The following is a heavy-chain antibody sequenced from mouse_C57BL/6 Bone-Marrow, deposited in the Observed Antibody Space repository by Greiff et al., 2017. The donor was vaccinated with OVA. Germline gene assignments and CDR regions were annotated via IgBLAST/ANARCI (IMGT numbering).Heavy chain of an antibody. D-gene: IGHD1-1*01. CDR1: GFTFSSYA. V-gene: IGHV5-4*01. Sequence: EVKLMESGGGLVKPGGSLKLSCAASGFTFSSYAMSWVRQTPEKRLEWVATISDGGSYTYYPDNVKGRFTISRDNAKNNLYLQMSHLKSEDTAMYYCARDPTYYYGSSGYFDVWGTGTTVTVSS. J-gene: IGHJ1*03. CDR3: ARDPTYYYGSSGYFDV. CDR2: ISDGGSYT.